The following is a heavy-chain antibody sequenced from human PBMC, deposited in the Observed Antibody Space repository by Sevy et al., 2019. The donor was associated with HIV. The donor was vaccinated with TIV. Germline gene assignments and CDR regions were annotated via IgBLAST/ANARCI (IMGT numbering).Heavy chain of an antibody. D-gene: IGHD3-10*01. CDR2: IWYDGNHN. J-gene: IGHJ4*02. V-gene: IGHV3-33*01. CDR3: VRGQDYFGSDSSNLDS. CDR1: GFTFSSYG. Sequence: GGSLRLSCAASGFTFSSYGMHWVRQAPGKGLEWVALIWYDGNHNYYADSVKGRFNIPRDNANHMLYLEVSSLKAEETDEYYCVRGQDYFGSDSSNLDSWGQGTLVTVSS.